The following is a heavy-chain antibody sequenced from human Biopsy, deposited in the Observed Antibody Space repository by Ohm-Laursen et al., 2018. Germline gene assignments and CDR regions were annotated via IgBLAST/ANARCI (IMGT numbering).Heavy chain of an antibody. CDR2: IREHGNEE. CDR1: GITFNSDW. J-gene: IGHJ1*01. D-gene: IGHD4-11*01. CDR3: ARGNGPSA. V-gene: IGHV3-7*04. Sequence: LSLTCAASGITFNSDWMSWVRQAPGKGLEWVAIIREHGNEEFYVDSVKGRFTISGDNARNSVYLQMNSLRAEDTAIYYCARGNGPSAWGQGTLVTVSS.